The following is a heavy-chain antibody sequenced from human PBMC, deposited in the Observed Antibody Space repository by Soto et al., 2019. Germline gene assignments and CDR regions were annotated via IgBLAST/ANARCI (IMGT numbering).Heavy chain of an antibody. CDR2: ISGSGGST. J-gene: IGHJ4*02. V-gene: IGHV3-23*01. CDR3: AKAPITIFGVVIYFFDD. Sequence: PGGSLRLSCAASGFTFSSYAMSWVRQAPGKGLEWVSAISGSGGSTYYADSVKGRFTISRDNSKNTLYLQMNSLRAEDTAVYYCAKAPITIFGVVIYFFDDWGQGTLVTVSS. D-gene: IGHD3-3*01. CDR1: GFTFSSYA.